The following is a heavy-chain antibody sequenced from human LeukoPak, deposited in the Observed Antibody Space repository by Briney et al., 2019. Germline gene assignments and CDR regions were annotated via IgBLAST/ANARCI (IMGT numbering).Heavy chain of an antibody. J-gene: IGHJ4*02. CDR2: ISAYNDNT. CDR3: ARVGIVVVIDFDY. Sequence: ASVKVSCKASGYTFTSYGISWVRQAPGQGLEWMGWISAYNDNTNYAQKLQIRGTMTTDTATSTAYMELRSLRSDDTAVYYCARVGIVVVIDFDYWGQGTLVTVSS. D-gene: IGHD3-22*01. CDR1: GYTFTSYG. V-gene: IGHV1-18*01.